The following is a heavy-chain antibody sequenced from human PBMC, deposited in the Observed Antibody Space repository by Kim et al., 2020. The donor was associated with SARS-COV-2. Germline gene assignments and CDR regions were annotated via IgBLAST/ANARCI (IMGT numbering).Heavy chain of an antibody. J-gene: IGHJ5*02. CDR3: ARGERGYHCGVDR. D-gene: IGHD5-12*01. V-gene: IGHV3-74*01. Sequence: YADSLNGRITTSRDTAKNTLYLQMNSLRAEATAVYYCARGERGYHCGVDRWGQGNQVTVSS.